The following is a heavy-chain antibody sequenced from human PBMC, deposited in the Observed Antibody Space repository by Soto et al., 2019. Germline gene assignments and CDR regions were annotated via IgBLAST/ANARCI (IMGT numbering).Heavy chain of an antibody. CDR3: ARGVGHGLGRFDF. J-gene: IGHJ4*01. V-gene: IGHV4-59*08. Sequence: SETLSLTCTVSGGSISSYYWSWIRQPPGKGLEWIGYIYYSGSTNYNPSLKSRVTISVDTSYKQFSLQVTSVTAADTAVYYCARGVGHGLGRFDFWGHGLQVT. CDR2: IYYSGST. D-gene: IGHD6-19*01. CDR1: GGSISSYY.